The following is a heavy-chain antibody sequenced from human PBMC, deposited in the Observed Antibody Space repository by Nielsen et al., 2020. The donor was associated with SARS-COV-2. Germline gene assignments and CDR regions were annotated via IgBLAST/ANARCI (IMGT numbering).Heavy chain of an antibody. CDR3: ARQGSYGYLHNYYYYGMDV. Sequence: SETLSLTCTVSGGSISSGGYYWSWIRQHPGKGLEWIGYIYYSGSTYYNPSLKSRVTISVDTSKNQFSLKLSSVTAADTAVYYCARQGSYGYLHNYYYYGMDVWGQGTTVTVSS. CDR1: GGSISSGGYY. CDR2: IYYSGST. J-gene: IGHJ6*02. D-gene: IGHD5-18*01. V-gene: IGHV4-31*03.